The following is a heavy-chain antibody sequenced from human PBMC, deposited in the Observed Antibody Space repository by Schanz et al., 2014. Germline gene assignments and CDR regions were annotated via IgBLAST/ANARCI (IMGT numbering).Heavy chain of an antibody. CDR2: ISWNSGNI. CDR1: GFTFDDHA. D-gene: IGHD1-26*01. CDR3: ARDMTSMGESGFYYYGMDV. V-gene: IGHV3-9*01. Sequence: VQLLESGGGLVQPGRSLRLSCAASGFTFDDHAMHWVRQVPGKGLEWVSGISWNSGNIAYADSVKGRFTISRDNAKNSLYLQMNSLRPEDTALYYCARDMTSMGESGFYYYGMDVWGQGTTDTVS. J-gene: IGHJ6*02.